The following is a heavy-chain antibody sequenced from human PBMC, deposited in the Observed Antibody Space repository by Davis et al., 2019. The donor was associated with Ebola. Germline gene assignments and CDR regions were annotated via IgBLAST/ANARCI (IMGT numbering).Heavy chain of an antibody. D-gene: IGHD1-26*01. CDR2: ISGSGGST. Sequence: GGSLRLSCAASGFTSSSYAMSWVRQAPRQGLEWVSAISGSGGSTYYADSVKGRFTISRDHAKNSLYLQMNSLRAEDTAVYYCAGALTWYYFDYWGQGTLVTVSS. CDR3: AGALTWYYFDY. J-gene: IGHJ4*02. CDR1: GFTSSSYA. V-gene: IGHV3-23*01.